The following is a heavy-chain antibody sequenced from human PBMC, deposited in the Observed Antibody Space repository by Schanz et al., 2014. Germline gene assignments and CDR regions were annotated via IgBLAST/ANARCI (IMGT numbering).Heavy chain of an antibody. J-gene: IGHJ4*02. Sequence: VQLVESGGGLVQPGGSLRLSCAASGFTVSKNYMTWIRQAPGKGLEWVSDISDSGDSTHYADSGKGRFTISRDNAKSSLVVQMNVLNAEGTAVYYCAKVTPAATYLDSWGLGTLVTVSP. CDR3: AKVTPAATYLDS. CDR2: ISDSGDST. D-gene: IGHD2-2*01. V-gene: IGHV3-11*01. CDR1: GFTVSKNY.